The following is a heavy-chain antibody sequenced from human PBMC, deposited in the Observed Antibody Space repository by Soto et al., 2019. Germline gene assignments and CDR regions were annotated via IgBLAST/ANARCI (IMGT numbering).Heavy chain of an antibody. CDR3: ASGGGSCSSTTCYRWFDP. CDR2: ISAYKGNT. J-gene: IGHJ5*02. D-gene: IGHD2-2*01. CDR1: GYTFTTYD. Sequence: QFQLVQSGAEVKKPGASVKVSCKASGYTFTTYDISWVRQAPGQGLEWMGRISAYKGNTNYAQKLQGRVTMTTDTATSTAYTEMRSLRSDDTAVYYCASGGGSCSSTTCYRWFDPWGQGTLVTVSS. V-gene: IGHV1-18*04.